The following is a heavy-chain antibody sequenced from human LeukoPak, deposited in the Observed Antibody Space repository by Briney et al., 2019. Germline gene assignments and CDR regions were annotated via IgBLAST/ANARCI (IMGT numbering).Heavy chain of an antibody. CDR3: ARGRYLTTSGGAAAGFLDY. J-gene: IGHJ4*02. CDR2: INHSGST. D-gene: IGHD6-13*01. V-gene: IGHV4-34*01. Sequence: SETLSLTCAVYGGSFSGYYWSWIRQPPGKGLEWIGEINHSGSTNYNPSLKSRVTISVDTSKNQFSLKLSSVTAADTAVYYCARGRYLTTSGGAAAGFLDYWGQGSLVTVSS. CDR1: GGSFSGYY.